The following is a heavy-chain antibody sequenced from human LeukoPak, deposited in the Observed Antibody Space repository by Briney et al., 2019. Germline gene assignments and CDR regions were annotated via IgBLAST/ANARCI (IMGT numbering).Heavy chain of an antibody. Sequence: GGSLRLSCAASGFTFSSYAMHWVRQAPGKGLEWVAVISYDGSNKYYADSVKGRFTISRDNPKNTLYLQMNSLRAEDTAVYYCARDPIMITFGGVDYYYGMDVWGKGTTVTVSS. CDR2: ISYDGSNK. J-gene: IGHJ6*04. CDR1: GFTFSSYA. D-gene: IGHD3-16*01. CDR3: ARDPIMITFGGVDYYYGMDV. V-gene: IGHV3-30*04.